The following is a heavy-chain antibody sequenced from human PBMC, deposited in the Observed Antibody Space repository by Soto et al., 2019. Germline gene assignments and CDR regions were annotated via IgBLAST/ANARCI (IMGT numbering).Heavy chain of an antibody. V-gene: IGHV1-46*03. D-gene: IGHD2-21*02. CDR2: INPSGDYT. CDR1: GYTFTSYY. CDR3: ARGGGIVVVTAPYDH. Sequence: ASVKVSCKASGYTFTSYYMNWVRQAPGQGLEWLGIINPSGDYTTYAQSFLGRVTMTSDTSTSTVHIELGSLTSEDTAVYYCARGGGIVVVTAPYDHWG. J-gene: IGHJ4*01.